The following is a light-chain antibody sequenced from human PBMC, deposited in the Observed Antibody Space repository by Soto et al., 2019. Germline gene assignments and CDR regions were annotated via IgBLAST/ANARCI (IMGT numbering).Light chain of an antibody. Sequence: QSALTQPPSASGAPGQSVTISCAGTSSDVGGYNYVSWYQQYPGKVPKLMIYEVSERPSGFPDRFSGSKSGNTAFLTVSGLQAEDEADYYCLSYADTAYVFGTGTKVTVL. CDR2: EVS. V-gene: IGLV2-8*01. CDR1: SSDVGGYNY. CDR3: LSYADTAYV. J-gene: IGLJ1*01.